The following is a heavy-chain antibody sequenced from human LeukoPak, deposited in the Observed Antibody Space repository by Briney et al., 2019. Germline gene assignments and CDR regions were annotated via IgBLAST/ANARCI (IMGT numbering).Heavy chain of an antibody. CDR1: GFPFRNYN. CDR2: ISANSDHI. D-gene: IGHD3-9*01. V-gene: IGHV3-21*01. J-gene: IGHJ6*03. CDR3: ARVPLDIILLYYMDV. Sequence: GGSLRLSCEASGFPFRNYNMNWVRQSPGEGLEWVASISANSDHILHSDSVKGRFPVSRENARDTLYLEIHSLRAEDTAIYYCARVPLDIILLYYMDVWGKGTPVTVSS.